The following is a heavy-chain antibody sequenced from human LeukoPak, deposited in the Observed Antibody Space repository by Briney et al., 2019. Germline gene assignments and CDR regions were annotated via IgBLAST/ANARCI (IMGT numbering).Heavy chain of an antibody. D-gene: IGHD3-10*01. J-gene: IGHJ3*02. CDR3: ASGAMVRGVMSAFDI. V-gene: IGHV1-2*02. CDR2: INPNSGGT. CDR1: GYTFTGYY. Sequence: ASVKVSCKASGYTFTGYYMHWVRQAPGQGLEWMGWINPNSGGTNYAQKFQGRVTMTRDTSISTAYMELSRLRSDDTAVYYCASGAMVRGVMSAFDIWGQGTMVTVSS.